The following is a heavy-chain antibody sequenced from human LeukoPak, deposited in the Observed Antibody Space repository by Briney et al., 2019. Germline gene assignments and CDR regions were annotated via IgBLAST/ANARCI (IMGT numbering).Heavy chain of an antibody. J-gene: IGHJ4*02. D-gene: IGHD3-22*01. CDR3: ARLRASMMPDY. CDR1: GFTFSSYS. V-gene: IGHV3-21*01. CDR2: ISSSSSYI. Sequence: GGSLRLSCAASGFTFSSYSMNRVRQAPGKGLEWVSSISSSSSYIYYADSVKGRFTISRDNAKNSLYLQMNSLRAEDTAVYYCARLRASMMPDYWGQGTLVTVSS.